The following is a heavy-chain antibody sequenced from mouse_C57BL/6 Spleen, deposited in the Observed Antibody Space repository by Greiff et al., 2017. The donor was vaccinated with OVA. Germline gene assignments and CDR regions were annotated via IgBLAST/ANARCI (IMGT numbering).Heavy chain of an antibody. Sequence: EVNLVESGGGLVQPGGSLSLSCAASGFTFTDYYMSWVRQPPGKALEWLGFIRHKANGYTTEYSASVKGRFTISRDNSQSILYLQMNALRAEDSATYYCARYIYWDVYFDYWGQGTTLTVSS. J-gene: IGHJ2*01. CDR1: GFTFTDYY. D-gene: IGHD4-1*01. V-gene: IGHV7-3*01. CDR2: IRHKANGYTT. CDR3: ARYIYWDVYFDY.